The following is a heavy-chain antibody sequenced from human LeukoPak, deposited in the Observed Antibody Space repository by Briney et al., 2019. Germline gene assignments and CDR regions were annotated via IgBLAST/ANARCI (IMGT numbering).Heavy chain of an antibody. J-gene: IGHJ4*02. D-gene: IGHD1-1*01. V-gene: IGHV1-2*02. CDR3: ANSRVQLYSSGGESQFDD. Sequence: ASVTVSCKASGYTFTDYFIHWVRQAPGQGLEWMGWINPKSGGTHYAQNFQGRVTMTRDTSISTGYMELRRLRSDDTAVYFCANSRVQLYSSGGESQFDDWGQGTLVTVSS. CDR1: GYTFTDYF. CDR2: INPKSGGT.